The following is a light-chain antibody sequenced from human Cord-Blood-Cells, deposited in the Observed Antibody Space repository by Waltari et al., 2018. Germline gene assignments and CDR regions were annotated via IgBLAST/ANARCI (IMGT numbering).Light chain of an antibody. CDR2: DAS. J-gene: IGKJ3*01. Sequence: EIVLTQSPDTLSLSPWARATLSCRASQSVSSYLAWYQQKPGQAPRLLIYDASNRATGIPARFSGSGSGTDFTLTISSLEPEDFAVYYCQQRSNWPTFGPGTKVDIK. V-gene: IGKV3-11*01. CDR1: QSVSSY. CDR3: QQRSNWPT.